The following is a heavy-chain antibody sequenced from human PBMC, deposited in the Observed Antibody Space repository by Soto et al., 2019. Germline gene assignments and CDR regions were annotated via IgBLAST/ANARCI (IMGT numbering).Heavy chain of an antibody. Sequence: QVQLVESGGGVVQPGRSLRLSCAASGFTFSSYGMHWGRQAPGKGLEWVAVISYDGSNKYYADSVKGRFTISRDNSKNTLYLQMNSLRAEDTAVYYCAKDRSSSWPRGSGDFDYWGQGTLVTVSS. CDR2: ISYDGSNK. D-gene: IGHD6-13*01. V-gene: IGHV3-30*18. CDR3: AKDRSSSWPRGSGDFDY. CDR1: GFTFSSYG. J-gene: IGHJ4*02.